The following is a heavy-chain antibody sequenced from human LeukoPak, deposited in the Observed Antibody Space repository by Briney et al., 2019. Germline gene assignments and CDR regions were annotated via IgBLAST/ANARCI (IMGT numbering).Heavy chain of an antibody. Sequence: GGSLRLSCAASGFTFSSYAMSWVRQAPGKGLEWVSAISGSGGSTYYADSVKGRFTISRDNSKNTLCLQMNSLRAEDTAVYYCANQGYYYDSSGSDYWGQGTLVTVSS. V-gene: IGHV3-23*01. D-gene: IGHD3-22*01. CDR3: ANQGYYYDSSGSDY. CDR2: ISGSGGST. CDR1: GFTFSSYA. J-gene: IGHJ4*02.